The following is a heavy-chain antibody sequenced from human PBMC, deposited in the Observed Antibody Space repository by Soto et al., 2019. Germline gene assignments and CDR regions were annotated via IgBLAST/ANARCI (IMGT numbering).Heavy chain of an antibody. CDR1: GYTFTSFA. CDR2: ISPFFGTA. CDR3: ARDLAWGITMVRGPHYYGMDV. V-gene: IGHV1-69*05. Sequence: GASVKVSCKASGYTFTSFAIHWVRQAPGQRLEWMGGISPFFGTANYAQKLQGRVTITTDESTSTAYMELSSLRSEDTAVYYCARDLAWGITMVRGPHYYGMDVWGQGTTVTVSS. J-gene: IGHJ6*02. D-gene: IGHD3-10*01.